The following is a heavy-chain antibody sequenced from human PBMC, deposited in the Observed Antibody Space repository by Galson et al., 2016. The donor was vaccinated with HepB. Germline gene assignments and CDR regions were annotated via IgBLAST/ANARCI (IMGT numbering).Heavy chain of an antibody. CDR3: AKDTACTSTSCPGFFDY. D-gene: IGHD2-2*01. CDR2: ISASGGYL. J-gene: IGHJ4*02. CDR1: GFTFSSYA. V-gene: IGHV3-23*01. Sequence: SLRLSCAASGFTFSSYAMSWVRQAPGKGLEWVSFISASGGYLRYADSVKGRFTISRDTSKNTLFLQMNSLRPEDTAVYFCAKDTACTSTSCPGFFDYWGQGTLVTVSS.